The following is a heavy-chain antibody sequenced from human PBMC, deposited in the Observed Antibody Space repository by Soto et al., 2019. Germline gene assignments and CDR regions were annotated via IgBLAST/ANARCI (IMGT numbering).Heavy chain of an antibody. V-gene: IGHV4-34*01. CDR2: INHSGST. CDR3: ARGHDFWSGYYHPNWFDP. J-gene: IGHJ5*02. D-gene: IGHD3-3*01. CDR1: GGSFSGYY. Sequence: PSEILSLTCAVYGGSFSGYYWSWIRQPPGKGLEWIGEINHSGSTNYNPSLKSRVTISVDTSKNQFSLKLSSVTAADTAVYYCARGHDFWSGYYHPNWFDPWGQGTLVTVSS.